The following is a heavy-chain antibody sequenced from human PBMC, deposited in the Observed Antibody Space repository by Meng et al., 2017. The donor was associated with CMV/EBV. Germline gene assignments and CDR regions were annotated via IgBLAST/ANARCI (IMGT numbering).Heavy chain of an antibody. J-gene: IGHJ4*02. CDR3: ARDNAASYYDFWSGYCTSLDY. CDR2: IYSGGST. Sequence: SSNYMSWVRQAQGKGLEWVSVIYSGGSTYYADSVKGRFTISRDNAKNTLYLQMNSLRAEDTAVYYCARDNAASYYDFWSGYCTSLDYWGQGTLVTVSS. D-gene: IGHD3-3*01. V-gene: IGHV3-53*01. CDR1: SSNY.